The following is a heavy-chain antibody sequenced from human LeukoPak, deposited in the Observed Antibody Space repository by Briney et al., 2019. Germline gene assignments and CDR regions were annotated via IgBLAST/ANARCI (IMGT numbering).Heavy chain of an antibody. D-gene: IGHD4-17*01. CDR1: GFTFSSYA. CDR2: ISYDGSNK. CDR3: ARDPFVKDGDPHFDY. V-gene: IGHV3-30*04. J-gene: IGHJ4*02. Sequence: GGSLRLSCAASGFTFSSYAMHWVRQAPGKGLEWVAVISYDGSNKYYADSVKGRFTISRDNSKNTLYLQMNSLRAEDTAVYYCARDPFVKDGDPHFDYWGQGTLVTVSS.